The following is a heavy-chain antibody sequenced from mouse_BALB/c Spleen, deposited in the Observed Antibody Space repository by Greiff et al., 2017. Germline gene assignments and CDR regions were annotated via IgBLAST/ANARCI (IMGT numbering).Heavy chain of an antibody. V-gene: IGHV3-2*02. CDR3: AREGGYDGYPAWFAY. D-gene: IGHD2-3*01. J-gene: IGHJ3*01. CDR1: GYSITSDYA. CDR2: ISYSGST. Sequence: EVKLVESGPGLVKPSQSLSLTCTVTGYSITSDYAWNWIRQFPGNKLEWMGYISYSGSTSYNPSLKSRISITRDTSKNQFFLQLNSVTTEDTATYYCAREGGYDGYPAWFAYWGQGTLVTVSA.